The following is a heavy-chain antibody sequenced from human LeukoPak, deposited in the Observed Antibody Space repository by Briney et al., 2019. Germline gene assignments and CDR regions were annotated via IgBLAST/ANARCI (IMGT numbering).Heavy chain of an antibody. CDR1: GYSFTSYW. D-gene: IGHD3-22*01. CDR2: IYPGDSDT. CDR3: ARCNYYDSSGYYLSRSTSNSGFDY. V-gene: IGHV5-51*01. Sequence: GESLKISCKGSGYSFTSYWIGWVRQMPGKGLEWMGIIYPGDSDTRYGPSFQGQVTISADKSISTAYLQWSSLKASDTAMYYCARCNYYDSSGYYLSRSTSNSGFDYWGQGTLVTVSS. J-gene: IGHJ4*02.